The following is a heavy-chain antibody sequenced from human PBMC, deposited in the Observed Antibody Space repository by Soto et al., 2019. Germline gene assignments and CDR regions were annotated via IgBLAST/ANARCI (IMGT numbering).Heavy chain of an antibody. CDR3: ARGELGVVIWFDP. CDR2: INHSGST. Sequence: GKVLEGIGEINHSGSTNYNPSLKSRVTISVDPSKDQFSLKLSSVTAADTAVYYCARGELGVVIWFDPWGQGTLVTVSS. V-gene: IGHV4-34*01. D-gene: IGHD3-3*01. J-gene: IGHJ5*02.